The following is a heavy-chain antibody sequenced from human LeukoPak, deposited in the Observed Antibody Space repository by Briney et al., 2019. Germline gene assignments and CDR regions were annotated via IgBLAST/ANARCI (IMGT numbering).Heavy chain of an antibody. CDR3: ARGNWGSAGYYFDY. J-gene: IGHJ4*02. D-gene: IGHD7-27*01. CDR1: GGSISSYY. V-gene: IGHV4-4*07. Sequence: PSETLSLTCTVSGGSISSYYWSWLRQPAGKGLEWIGRIYTSGSTNYNPSLKSRVTISVDTSKNQFSLKLSSVTAADTAVYYCARGNWGSAGYYFDYWGQGTLVTVSS. CDR2: IYTSGST.